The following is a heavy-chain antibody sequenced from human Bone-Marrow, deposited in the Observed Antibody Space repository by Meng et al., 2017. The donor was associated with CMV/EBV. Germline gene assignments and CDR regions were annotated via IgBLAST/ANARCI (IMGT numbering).Heavy chain of an antibody. CDR1: GGSISSSRYY. V-gene: IGHV4-39*01. CDR2: IYYSGST. Sequence: GSLRLSCTVSGGSISSSRYYWGWIRQPPGKGLEWIGSIYYSGSTYYNPSLKSRVTISVDTSKNQFSLKLSSVTAAETAVYYCARLAPRSLQSGEWFDPWGQGTLVTVSS. J-gene: IGHJ5*02. D-gene: IGHD5-24*01. CDR3: ARLAPRSLQSGEWFDP.